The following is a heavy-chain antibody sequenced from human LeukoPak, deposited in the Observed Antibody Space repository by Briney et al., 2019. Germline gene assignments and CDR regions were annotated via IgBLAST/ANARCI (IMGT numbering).Heavy chain of an antibody. CDR3: ARDYDFTSYWYFDL. V-gene: IGHV1-8*01. Sequence: ASVKVSCKASGYTFTSYDINWVRQATGQGLEWMGWMNPNSGNTGYAQKFQGRVTMTRNTSISTAYMELSSLRSEDTAVCYCARDYDFTSYWYFDLWGRGTLVTVSS. CDR2: MNPNSGNT. D-gene: IGHD3-22*01. J-gene: IGHJ2*01. CDR1: GYTFTSYD.